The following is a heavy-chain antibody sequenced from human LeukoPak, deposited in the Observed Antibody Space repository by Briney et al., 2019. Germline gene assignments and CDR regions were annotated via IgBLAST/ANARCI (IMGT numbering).Heavy chain of an antibody. CDR2: ISSASNYI. J-gene: IGHJ4*02. D-gene: IGHD2-2*01. CDR3: ARDPRPFGCSSTACPRYYFDY. Sequence: GGSLRLSCAASGLTFSSYSMDWVRQAPGKGLEWVSSISSASNYIYYADSVRGRFTISRDNAKNSLYLQMNTLRAEDTAVYYCARDPRPFGCSSTACPRYYFDYWGQGILVTVSS. V-gene: IGHV3-21*01. CDR1: GLTFSSYS.